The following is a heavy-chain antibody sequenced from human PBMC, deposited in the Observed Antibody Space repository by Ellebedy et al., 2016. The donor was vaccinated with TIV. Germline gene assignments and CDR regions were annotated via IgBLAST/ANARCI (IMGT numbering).Heavy chain of an antibody. Sequence: GESLKISXQGSGYSFTNYWIAWVRQMPGKGLEWMGIIYPGDSDTRYSPSFQGQVTISADKSISTAYLQWSSLKASDTAMYYCARQASDYGDYAYGMDVWGQGTTVTVSS. CDR3: ARQASDYGDYAYGMDV. D-gene: IGHD4-17*01. CDR2: IYPGDSDT. V-gene: IGHV5-51*01. CDR1: GYSFTNYW. J-gene: IGHJ6*02.